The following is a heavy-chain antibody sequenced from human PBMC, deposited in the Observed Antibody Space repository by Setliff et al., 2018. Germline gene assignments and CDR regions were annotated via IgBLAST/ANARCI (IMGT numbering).Heavy chain of an antibody. CDR1: GGSISSYY. D-gene: IGHD1-26*01. V-gene: IGHV4-4*07. CDR3: ARKGISALSGAFDM. Sequence: SETLSLTCTVSGGSISSYYWSWFRQPAGKGLEWIGHIYIGGSANYNPSLKSRVTMSIDTSKNQFSLKLNSVTAADMAVYYWARKGISALSGAFDMWGQGTMVTVSS. CDR2: IYIGGSA. J-gene: IGHJ3*02.